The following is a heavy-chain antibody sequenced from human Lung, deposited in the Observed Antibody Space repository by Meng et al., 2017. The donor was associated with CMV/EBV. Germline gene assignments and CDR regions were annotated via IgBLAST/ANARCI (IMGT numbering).Heavy chain of an antibody. CDR2: IYDNWST. CDR3: ARGSPGEYYTNSRGYFYFDN. CDR1: SGSVSSDSYY. Sequence: SXTXSLXCTVSSGSVSSDSYYWSWIRQSPGKGLEWIAYIYDNWSTNYHPSLKSRVTISVDTSKNQFSLKLTSVTAADTAVYYCARGSPGEYYTNSRGYFYFDNXGQGTLVTVSS. D-gene: IGHD3-22*01. V-gene: IGHV4-61*01. J-gene: IGHJ4*02.